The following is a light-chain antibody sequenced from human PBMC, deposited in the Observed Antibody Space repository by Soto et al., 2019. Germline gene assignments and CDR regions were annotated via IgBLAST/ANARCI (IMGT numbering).Light chain of an antibody. CDR2: SAS. Sequence: DIQMTQSPSSVSASVGDRVIITCRASEDISTRLDWYQQKPGKAPQHLLYSASTSQTGVPPRFRGSRSGTVFTLTIAILQPDDLATYYCQPAHSFLPFGGGTKVESK. CDR1: EDISTR. J-gene: IGKJ4*01. V-gene: IGKV1-12*01. CDR3: QPAHSFLP.